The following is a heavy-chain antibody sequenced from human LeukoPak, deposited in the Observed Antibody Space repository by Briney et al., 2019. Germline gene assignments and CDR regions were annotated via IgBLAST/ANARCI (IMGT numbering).Heavy chain of an antibody. V-gene: IGHV4-38-2*02. CDR2: IYPTGST. CDR1: GYSISSGYY. CDR3: AREGYCSSTSCYNGAGYFDY. Sequence: SETLSLTCTVSGYSISSGYYWGWIRQPPGKGLEWIGNIYPTGSTNYNPSLKSRVTISVDKSKNQFSLKLSSVTAADTAVYYCAREGYCSSTSCYNGAGYFDYWGQGTLVTVSS. D-gene: IGHD2-2*02. J-gene: IGHJ4*02.